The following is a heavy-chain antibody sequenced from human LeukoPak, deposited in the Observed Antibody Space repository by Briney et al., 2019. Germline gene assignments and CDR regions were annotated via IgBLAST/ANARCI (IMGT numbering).Heavy chain of an antibody. V-gene: IGHV5-51*01. Sequence: GESLKISCKGFGYNFTNQWIGWVRQMPGKGLEWMGIIFPTDSNTRYSPSFRGQVTISADKSISTAYLQWSSLTAWDSAIYYCARHSSRWFAGGGFDIWGQGTMVSVSS. CDR2: IFPTDSNT. D-gene: IGHD6-13*01. CDR3: ARHSSRWFAGGGFDI. J-gene: IGHJ3*02. CDR1: GYNFTNQW.